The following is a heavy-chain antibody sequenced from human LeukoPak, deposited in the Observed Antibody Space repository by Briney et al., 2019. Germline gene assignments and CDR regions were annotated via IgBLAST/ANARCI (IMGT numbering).Heavy chain of an antibody. J-gene: IGHJ4*02. CDR3: ARNYYDSSGYYLYYFDY. V-gene: IGHV1-69*05. Sequence: SVKVSCKASGGTLSSYAISWVRQVPGQGLEWMGGIIPIFGTANYAQKSQGRVTITTDESTSTAYMELSSLRSEDTAVYYCARNYYDSSGYYLYYFDYWGQGILVTVSS. CDR2: IIPIFGTA. D-gene: IGHD3-22*01. CDR1: GGTLSSYA.